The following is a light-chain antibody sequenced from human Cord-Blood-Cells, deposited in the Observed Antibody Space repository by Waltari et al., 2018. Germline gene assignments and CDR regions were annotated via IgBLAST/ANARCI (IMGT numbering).Light chain of an antibody. V-gene: IGKV1-39*01. J-gene: IGKJ3*01. CDR1: KSISSF. Sequence: DIQITQSPSSLSASVGDRVIITCRASKSISSFLDWYQQKPGKAPKLPIYAASSLQSGGPSRFSGSGAGTDFTLTISSLQPEDFATYDCQQSHRTPFPFGPGPKVDIK. CDR3: QQSHRTPFP. CDR2: AAS.